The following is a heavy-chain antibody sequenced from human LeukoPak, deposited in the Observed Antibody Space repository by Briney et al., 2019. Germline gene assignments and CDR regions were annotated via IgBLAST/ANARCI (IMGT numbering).Heavy chain of an antibody. CDR1: GYTFTGYY. J-gene: IGHJ6*03. CDR3: ARSTVTTDYYYYYMDV. CDR2: INPNSGGT. Sequence: GASVKVSCKASGYTFTGYYMHWVRQAPGQGLEWMGWINPNSGGTNYAQKFQGRVTMTRDTSISTAYMELSRLRSDDTAVYYCARSTVTTDYYYYYMDVWGKGTTVTVSS. D-gene: IGHD4-11*01. V-gene: IGHV1-2*02.